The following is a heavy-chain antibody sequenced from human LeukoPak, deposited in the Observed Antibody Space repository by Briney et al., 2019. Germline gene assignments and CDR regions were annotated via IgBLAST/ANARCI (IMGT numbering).Heavy chain of an antibody. CDR3: ARAGGGLDY. V-gene: IGHV1-2*02. D-gene: IGHD3-16*01. CDR1: GYTFTDYY. Sequence: ASVKVSCKASGYTFTDYYVHWVRQAPGQGLEWMGWINPNNDGKNYAQNFQGRVTMTRDTSISTAYMELNSLTSDDTAVYYCARAGGGLDYWGQGTLVTVSS. CDR2: INPNNDGK. J-gene: IGHJ4*02.